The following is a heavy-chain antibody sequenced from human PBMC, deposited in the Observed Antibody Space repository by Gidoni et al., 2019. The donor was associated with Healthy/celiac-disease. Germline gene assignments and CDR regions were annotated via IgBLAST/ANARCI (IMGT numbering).Heavy chain of an antibody. V-gene: IGHV3-23*01. J-gene: IGHJ4*02. Sequence: EVQLLEPGGGLVQPGGSLSLSCAASGFTFSSSAMSWVRQAPGKGLEWVSAISGSGGSTYYADSVKGRFTISRDNSKNTLYLQMNSLRAEDTAVYYCAKELFELRRFMYSSSSGALDYWGQGTLVTVSS. CDR3: AKELFELRRFMYSSSSGALDY. CDR2: ISGSGGST. D-gene: IGHD6-6*01. CDR1: GFTFSSSA.